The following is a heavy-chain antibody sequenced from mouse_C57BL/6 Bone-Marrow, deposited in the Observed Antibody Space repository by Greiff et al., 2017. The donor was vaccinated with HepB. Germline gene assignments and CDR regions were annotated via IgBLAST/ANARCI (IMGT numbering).Heavy chain of an antibody. Sequence: EVQLQQSGPELVKPGASVKISCKASGYTFTDYYMNWVKQSHGKSLEWIGDINPNNGGTSYNQKFKGKATLTVDKSSSTAYMELRSLTSEDSAVYYCAPITTVTAYWGQGTLVTVSA. J-gene: IGHJ3*01. CDR3: APITTVTAY. CDR2: INPNNGGT. V-gene: IGHV1-26*01. D-gene: IGHD1-1*01. CDR1: GYTFTDYY.